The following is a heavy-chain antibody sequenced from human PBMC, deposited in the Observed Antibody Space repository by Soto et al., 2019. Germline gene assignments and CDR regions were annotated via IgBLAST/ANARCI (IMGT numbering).Heavy chain of an antibody. V-gene: IGHV3-30*03. Sequence: PGGSLRLSCAASGFTFSSYGMHWVRQAPGKGLEWVAVISYDGSNKYYADSVKGRFTISRDNSKNTLYLQMNSLRAEDTAVYYCARVGRGILWFGEPRGGMDVWGQGTTVTVSS. CDR3: ARVGRGILWFGEPRGGMDV. CDR1: GFTFSSYG. J-gene: IGHJ6*02. D-gene: IGHD3-10*01. CDR2: ISYDGSNK.